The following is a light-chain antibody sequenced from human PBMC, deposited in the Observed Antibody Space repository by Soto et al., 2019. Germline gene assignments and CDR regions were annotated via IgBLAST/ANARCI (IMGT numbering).Light chain of an antibody. Sequence: EIVLTQSPATLSSFPVDRVTLSCRASQYINTRLAWYQHRPGQAPRLLIYQTPIRAAGIPARFSASGSGTDFTLTISDVQPEDFALYYCHQRQSWPRTFGQGTKVDIK. J-gene: IGKJ1*01. CDR1: QYINTR. CDR3: HQRQSWPRT. CDR2: QTP. V-gene: IGKV3-11*01.